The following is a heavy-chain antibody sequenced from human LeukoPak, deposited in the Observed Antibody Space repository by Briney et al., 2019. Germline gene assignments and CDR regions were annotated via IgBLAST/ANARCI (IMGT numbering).Heavy chain of an antibody. CDR3: TRVQGGYYFDY. Sequence: PSETLSLTCTVSGGAISSGSYYWSWIRQPAGKGLEWIGRIYTSGSTTYNPSLKSRVTISIDTSKNQFSLKLSSVAAADTAVYYCTRVQGGYYFDYWGQGTLVTVSS. CDR2: IYTSGST. CDR1: GGAISSGSYY. D-gene: IGHD3-10*01. V-gene: IGHV4-61*02. J-gene: IGHJ4*02.